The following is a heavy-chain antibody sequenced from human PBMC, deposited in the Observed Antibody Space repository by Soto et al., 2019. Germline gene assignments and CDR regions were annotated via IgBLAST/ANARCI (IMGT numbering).Heavy chain of an antibody. D-gene: IGHD6-13*01. CDR2: IYYSGST. CDR3: ARFRRQEQQLVLYLVGYFDY. CDR1: GGSISSSSYY. V-gene: IGHV4-39*01. Sequence: PSETLSLTCTVSGGSISSSSYYWGWIRQPPGKGLEWIGSIYYSGSTYYNPSLKSRVTISVDTSKNQFSLKLSSVTAADTAVYYCARFRRQEQQLVLYLVGYFDYWGQGTLVTVSS. J-gene: IGHJ4*02.